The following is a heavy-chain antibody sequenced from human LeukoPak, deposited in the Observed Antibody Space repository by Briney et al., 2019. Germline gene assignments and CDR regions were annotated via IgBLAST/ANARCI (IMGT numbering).Heavy chain of an antibody. V-gene: IGHV1-69*05. CDR2: IIPIFGTA. CDR3: AVSSGSYLSPDY. J-gene: IGHJ4*02. D-gene: IGHD1-26*01. CDR1: GGTFSCYA. Sequence: SVKVSCKASGGTFSCYAISWVRQAPGQGLEWMGGIIPIFGTANYAQKFQGRVTITTDESTSTAYMELSSLRSEDTAVYYCAVSSGSYLSPDYWGQGTLVTVSS.